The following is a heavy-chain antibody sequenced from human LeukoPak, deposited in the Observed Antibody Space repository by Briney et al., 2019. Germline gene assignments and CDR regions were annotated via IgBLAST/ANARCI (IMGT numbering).Heavy chain of an antibody. J-gene: IGHJ4*02. CDR1: GFTFSSYA. D-gene: IGHD3-22*01. CDR3: AKERYYDSSGYYRFDY. CDR2: ISGSGGST. V-gene: IGHV3-23*01. Sequence: GSLRLSCAASGFTFSSYAMSWVRQAPGKGLEWVSAISGSGGSTYYADSVKGRFTISRDKSKNTLYLQMNSLRAEDTAVYYCAKERYYDSSGYYRFDYWGQGTLVTVSS.